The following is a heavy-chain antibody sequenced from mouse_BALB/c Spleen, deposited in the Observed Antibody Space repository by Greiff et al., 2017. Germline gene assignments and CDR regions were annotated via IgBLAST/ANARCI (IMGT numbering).Heavy chain of an antibody. Sequence: DVKLVESGGGLVKPGGSLKLSCAASGFTFSDYYMYWVRQTPEKRLEWVATISDGGSYTYYPDSVKGRFTISRDNAKNNLYLQMSSLKSEDTAMYYCARDRRAMDYWGQGTSGTVSS. J-gene: IGHJ4*01. CDR3: ARDRRAMDY. CDR2: ISDGGSYT. V-gene: IGHV5-4*02. CDR1: GFTFSDYY.